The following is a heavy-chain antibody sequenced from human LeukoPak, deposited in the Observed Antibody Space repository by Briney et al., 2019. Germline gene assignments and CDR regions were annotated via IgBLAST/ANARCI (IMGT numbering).Heavy chain of an antibody. CDR2: INHSGSP. Sequence: LETLSLTCAVSGGSFSGYYWSWIRQPPGKGLEWIGEINHSGSPNYNPSLKSRVSISVDTSKNQFSLKLSSVTAADTAVYYCARTSIITMVRGVLDYWGEGTRVRVSS. D-gene: IGHD3-10*01. CDR1: GGSFSGYY. CDR3: ARTSIITMVRGVLDY. V-gene: IGHV4-34*01. J-gene: IGHJ4*02.